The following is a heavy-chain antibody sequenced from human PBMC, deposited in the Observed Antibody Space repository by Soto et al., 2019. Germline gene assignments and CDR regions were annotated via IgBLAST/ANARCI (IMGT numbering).Heavy chain of an antibody. CDR3: ARESEDRTSNFDY. CDR1: GFTFTRYS. V-gene: IGHV3-21*06. Sequence: EVQLVESGGGLVKPGGSLRLSCAASGFTFTRYSMNWVRQAPGKVLEWVSSISSTTNYIYYGDSMKGRFTISRDNAKNSLYLEMNSLRAEDTAVYYCARESEDRTSNFDYWGQGTLVTVSS. J-gene: IGHJ4*02. CDR2: ISSTTNYI.